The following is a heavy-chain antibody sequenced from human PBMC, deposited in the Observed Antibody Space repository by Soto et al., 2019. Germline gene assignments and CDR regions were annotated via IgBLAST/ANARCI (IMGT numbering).Heavy chain of an antibody. J-gene: IGHJ3*02. Sequence: KPSETLSLTCTVSGGSISSGDYYWIWIRQPPGKGLEWIGYIYYSGSTYYNASLKSRISISVDTSQNQFSLKLSSVTAADTAVYYCAREASPDAFDIWGQGTMVTVSS. CDR3: AREASPDAFDI. V-gene: IGHV4-30-4*01. CDR1: GGSISSGDYY. CDR2: IYYSGST.